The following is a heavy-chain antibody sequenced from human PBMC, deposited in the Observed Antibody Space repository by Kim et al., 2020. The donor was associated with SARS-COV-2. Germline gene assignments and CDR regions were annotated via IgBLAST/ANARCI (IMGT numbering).Heavy chain of an antibody. J-gene: IGHJ4*02. Sequence: GGSLRLSCAASGFTFTSYAMSWVRQAPGKGLEWVSAISGSGGGTYYADSVKGRFTISRDNSKNTLFLQMNSLRTEDTAVYYCATYNDGLTASFDYWGQGTLVTVSS. CDR3: ATYNDGLTASFDY. CDR2: ISGSGGGT. CDR1: GFTFTSYA. V-gene: IGHV3-23*01. D-gene: IGHD3-3*01.